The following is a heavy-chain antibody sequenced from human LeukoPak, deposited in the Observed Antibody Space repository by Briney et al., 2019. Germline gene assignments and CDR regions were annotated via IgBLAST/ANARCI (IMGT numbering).Heavy chain of an antibody. D-gene: IGHD3-16*02. V-gene: IGHV3-23*01. J-gene: IGHJ3*02. CDR2: IRGSGGST. CDR1: GFTFSRYG. Sequence: GGSLRLSCAASGFTFSRYGMSWVRQAPGKGLEWVTAIRGSGGSTYYADSVKGRFTISRDNTKNTLYLQMNSLRAEDTAVYYCALHQRALFIVAKAFDIWGQGTMVTVSS. CDR3: ALHQRALFIVAKAFDI.